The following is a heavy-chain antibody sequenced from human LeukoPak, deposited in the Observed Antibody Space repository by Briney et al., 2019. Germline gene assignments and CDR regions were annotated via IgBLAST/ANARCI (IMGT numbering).Heavy chain of an antibody. CDR1: GFTFSSYS. Sequence: GGSLRLSCAASGFTFSSYSMTWVRQAPGKGLEWVSSFSSSSSYIYYADSVKGRFTISRDNAKNSLYLQMNSLRAEDTAVYYCARDRGRGRSGNEIDYWGQGTLVTVSS. CDR3: ARDRGRGRSGNEIDY. J-gene: IGHJ4*02. CDR2: FSSSSSYI. D-gene: IGHD3-3*01. V-gene: IGHV3-21*01.